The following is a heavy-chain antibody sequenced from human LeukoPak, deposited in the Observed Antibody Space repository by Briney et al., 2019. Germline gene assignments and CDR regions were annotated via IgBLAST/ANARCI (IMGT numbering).Heavy chain of an antibody. D-gene: IGHD6-13*01. CDR1: GGSFSAYY. J-gene: IGHJ4*02. Sequence: PSETLSLTCAVYGGSFSAYYWSWIRQPPGKGLEWIGEINHSGSTNYNPSLKSRVTISVDTSKNQLSLKLSSVTAADTAVYYCATTFPAAATVDHWGQGTLVIVSS. CDR3: ATTFPAAATVDH. CDR2: INHSGST. V-gene: IGHV4-34*01.